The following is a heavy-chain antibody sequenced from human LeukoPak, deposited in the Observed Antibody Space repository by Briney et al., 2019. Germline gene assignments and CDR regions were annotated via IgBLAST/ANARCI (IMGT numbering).Heavy chain of an antibody. D-gene: IGHD7-27*01. CDR3: ARLTGDQSYFDY. CDR1: GGSISSYY. CDR2: IYYSGST. J-gene: IGHJ4*02. V-gene: IGHV4-59*01. Sequence: SETLSLTCTVSGGSISSYYWSWIRQPPGKGLEWIGYIYYSGSTNYNPSLKSRVTISVDTSKNQFSLKLSSVTGADTAVYYCARLTGDQSYFDYWGQGTLVTVSS.